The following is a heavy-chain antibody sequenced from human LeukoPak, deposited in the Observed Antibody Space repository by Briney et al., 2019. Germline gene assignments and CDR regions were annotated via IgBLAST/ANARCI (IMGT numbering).Heavy chain of an antibody. CDR1: GFTFSSYW. V-gene: IGHV3-7*04. D-gene: IGHD4-17*01. Sequence: GGSLRLSCAASGFTFSSYWMDWVRQAPGKGLEWVANIKPDGSEKYYVDSVKGRFTISRDNAKNSLYLQMNSLRVEDTAVYYCARDKYGAYCDSWGQGTLVTVSS. J-gene: IGHJ4*02. CDR3: ARDKYGAYCDS. CDR2: IKPDGSEK.